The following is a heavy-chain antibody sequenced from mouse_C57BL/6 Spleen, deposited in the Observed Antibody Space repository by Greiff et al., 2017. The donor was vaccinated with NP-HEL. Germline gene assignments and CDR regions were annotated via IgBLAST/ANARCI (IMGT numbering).Heavy chain of an antibody. V-gene: IGHV5-12*01. CDR2: ISNGGGST. J-gene: IGHJ3*01. Sequence: EVQVVESGGGLVQPGGSLKLSCAASGFTFSDYYMYWVRQTPEKRLEWVAYISNGGGSTYYPDTVKGRFTISRDNAKNTLYLQMSRLKSEDTAMYYCARQKTAQATWFAYWGQGTLVTVSA. CDR1: GFTFSDYY. D-gene: IGHD3-2*02. CDR3: ARQKTAQATWFAY.